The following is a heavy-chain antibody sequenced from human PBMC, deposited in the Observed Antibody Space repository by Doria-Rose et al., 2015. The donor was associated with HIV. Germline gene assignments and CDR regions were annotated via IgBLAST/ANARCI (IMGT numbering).Heavy chain of an antibody. D-gene: IGHD2-2*01. CDR3: AKAPTIGPKYYFYMDV. J-gene: IGHJ6*03. CDR2: ISLDSGAK. CDR1: GFSFESYA. V-gene: IGHV3-9*01. Sequence: VQLVQSGGGLVQPGRSLRLSCVGSGFSFESYAMHWVRLAPGKGLEWVAGISLDSGAKGNADSVEGRFTISRDNAKKSVYLEMRSLRPEDTAFYYCAKAPTIGPKYYFYMDVWGKGTSVTVSS.